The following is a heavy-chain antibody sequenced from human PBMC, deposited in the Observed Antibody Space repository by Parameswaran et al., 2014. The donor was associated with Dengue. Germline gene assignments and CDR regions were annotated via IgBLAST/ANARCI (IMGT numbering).Heavy chain of an antibody. D-gene: IGHD3-3*01. CDR2: IKQDGSEK. Sequence: VRQAPGKGLEWVANIKQDGSEKYYVDSVKGRFTISRDNAKNSLYLQMNSLRAEDTAVYYCARESSRYYDFWSGYYSGDYYYYGMDVWGQGTTVTVSS. V-gene: IGHV3-7*03. J-gene: IGHJ6*02. CDR3: ARESSRYYDFWSGYYSGDYYYYGMDV.